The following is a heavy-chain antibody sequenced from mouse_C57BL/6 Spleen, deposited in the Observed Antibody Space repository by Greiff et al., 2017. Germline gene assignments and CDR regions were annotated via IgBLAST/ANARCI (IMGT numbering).Heavy chain of an antibody. D-gene: IGHD4-1*01. CDR2: ISSGGSYT. CDR1: GFTFSSYG. V-gene: IGHV5-6*01. CDR3: ERQKPGTHLDY. Sequence: VQLQQSGGDLVKPGGSLKLSCAASGFTFSSYGMSWVRQTPDKRLEWVATISSGGSYTYYPDSVKGRFTIARDNAKNTLYLQMSSLKSEDTDMYYCERQKPGTHLDYWGQGTTLTVSS. J-gene: IGHJ2*01.